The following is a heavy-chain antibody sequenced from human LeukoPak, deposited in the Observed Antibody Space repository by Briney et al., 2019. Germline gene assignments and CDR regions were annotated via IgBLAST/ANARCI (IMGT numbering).Heavy chain of an antibody. CDR2: IYYSGST. Sequence: SETLSLTCTVSGGSISSYYWSWIRQPPGKGLEWIGYIYYSGSTNYNPSLKSRVTISVDTSKNQFSLKLSSVTAADTAVYYCARHWVTTAYYMDVWGKGTTVTVSS. D-gene: IGHD4-11*01. V-gene: IGHV4-59*01. CDR1: GGSISSYY. J-gene: IGHJ6*03. CDR3: ARHWVTTAYYMDV.